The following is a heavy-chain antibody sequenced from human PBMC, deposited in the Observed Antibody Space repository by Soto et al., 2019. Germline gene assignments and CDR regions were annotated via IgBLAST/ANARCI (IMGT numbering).Heavy chain of an antibody. D-gene: IGHD6-13*01. Sequence: SVKVSCKASGFTFTSSAVQWVRQARGQRLEWIGWIVVGSGNTNYAQKFQERVTITRDMSTSTAYMELNSLRSEDTAVYYCAADPGMYSSSWYRYYYGMDVWGQGTTVTVSS. CDR1: GFTFTSSA. V-gene: IGHV1-58*01. J-gene: IGHJ6*02. CDR2: IVVGSGNT. CDR3: AADPGMYSSSWYRYYYGMDV.